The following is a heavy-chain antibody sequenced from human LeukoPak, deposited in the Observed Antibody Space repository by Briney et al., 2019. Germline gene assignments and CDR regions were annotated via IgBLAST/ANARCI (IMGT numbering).Heavy chain of an antibody. CDR3: ARASAGYNCSSTSCFNWFDP. D-gene: IGHD2-2*01. V-gene: IGHV4-34*01. CDR1: GGSFSGYY. CDR2: INHSGST. Sequence: PSETLSLTCAVYGGSFSGYYWSWIRQPPGKGLEWIGEINHSGSTNYNPSLKSRVTISVDTSKNQSSLKLSSVTAADTAVYYCARASAGYNCSSTSCFNWFDPWGQGTLVTVSS. J-gene: IGHJ5*02.